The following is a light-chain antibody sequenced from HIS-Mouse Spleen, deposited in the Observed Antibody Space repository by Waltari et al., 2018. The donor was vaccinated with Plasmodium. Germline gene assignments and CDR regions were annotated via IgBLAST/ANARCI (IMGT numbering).Light chain of an antibody. J-gene: IGLJ3*02. CDR1: SSDVGGYNY. CDR2: EVS. CDR3: SSYTSSLWV. V-gene: IGLV2-14*01. Sequence: QSALTQPASVSGSPGQSITISCTGTSSDVGGYNYVSWYQPHPGKAPKLMIYEVSSRPSGVSNRFSGSKSGNTASLTISGLQAEDEADYYCSSYTSSLWVFGGGTKLTVL.